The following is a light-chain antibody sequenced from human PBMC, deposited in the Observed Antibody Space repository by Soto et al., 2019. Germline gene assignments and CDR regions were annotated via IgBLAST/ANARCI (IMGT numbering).Light chain of an antibody. CDR2: EAS. CDR1: QSISGS. Sequence: DIQMTQSPSTLSASVGDGVTITCRASQSISGSLAWYQQKPGKAPQLLIYEASNLKSGVPSRFSGSGSGTEYTLTISSLQPDDSASYYCQQYNGFWTFGQGTRVEIK. J-gene: IGKJ1*01. V-gene: IGKV1-5*03. CDR3: QQYNGFWT.